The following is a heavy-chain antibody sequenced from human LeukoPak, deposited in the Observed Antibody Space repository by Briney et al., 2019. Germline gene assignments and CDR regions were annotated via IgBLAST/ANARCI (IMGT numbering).Heavy chain of an antibody. CDR2: INSDGSCT. Sequence: GGSLRLSCAASGITFSSYWKHWVRQAPGEGQVWVSRINSDGSCTNYADSVKGRFTISRDNAKNTLYLQMNSLRAEDTAMYYCARAVYYSNYLGYWGQGTLVTVSS. D-gene: IGHD3-10*01. J-gene: IGHJ4*01. CDR1: GITFSSYW. CDR3: ARAVYYSNYLGY. V-gene: IGHV3-74*01.